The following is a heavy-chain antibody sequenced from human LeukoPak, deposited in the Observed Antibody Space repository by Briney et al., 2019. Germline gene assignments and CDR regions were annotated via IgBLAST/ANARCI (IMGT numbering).Heavy chain of an antibody. V-gene: IGHV4-59*01. CDR1: GGSISSYY. CDR2: IYYSGST. Sequence: PSETLSLTCTVSGGSISSYYWSWIRQPPGKGLEWIGYIYYSGSTNYKPSLKSRVTISVDTSKNQFSLKLSSVTAADTAVYYCARGQLDILTGYMVPGMDVWGKGTTVTISS. D-gene: IGHD3-9*01. J-gene: IGHJ6*03. CDR3: ARGQLDILTGYMVPGMDV.